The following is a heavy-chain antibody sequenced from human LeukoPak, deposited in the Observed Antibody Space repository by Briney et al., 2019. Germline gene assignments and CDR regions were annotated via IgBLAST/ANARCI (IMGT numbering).Heavy chain of an antibody. CDR3: ARDPKNYYDSSGYYRSLLLDY. J-gene: IGHJ4*02. Sequence: SQTLSLTCAISGDSVSSNSAAWNWIRQSPSRGLEWLGRTYYRSKWYNDYAVSVKSRITINPDTSKNQFSLQLNSVTPEDTAVYYCARDPKNYYDSSGYYRSLLLDYWGQGTLVTVSS. D-gene: IGHD3-22*01. CDR2: TYYRSKWYN. V-gene: IGHV6-1*01. CDR1: GDSVSSNSAA.